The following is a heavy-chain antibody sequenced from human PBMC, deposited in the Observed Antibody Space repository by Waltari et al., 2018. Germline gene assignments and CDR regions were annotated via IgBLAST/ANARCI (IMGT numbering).Heavy chain of an antibody. V-gene: IGHV4-39*01. CDR1: GVSITNTSSY. CDR2: ISYSGSP. Sequence: QVQLQASGPGLVKPSETLSLTCSVPGVSITNTSSYRAWIRQPPGKGLEWIGTISYSGSPSYNPSLNSRVTMSVDTSKNQFSLNLNSVTAADTAVYYCARAARILITFGGVSAFDPWGQGTLVTVSS. CDR3: ARAARILITFGGVSAFDP. J-gene: IGHJ5*02. D-gene: IGHD3-16*01.